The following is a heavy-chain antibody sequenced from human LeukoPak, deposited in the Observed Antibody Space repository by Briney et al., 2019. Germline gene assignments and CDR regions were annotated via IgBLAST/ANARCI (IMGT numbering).Heavy chain of an antibody. Sequence: SETLSLTCTVSGVSVTTNFWSWLRQPPGKGLEWIGNIYHSGSTNYCPSLESRVTISLDTSKNQLSLKLSSVTAADTAVYYCAGASQWLAFNYWSQGTLVTVSS. CDR2: IYHSGST. J-gene: IGHJ4*02. V-gene: IGHV4-59*02. CDR3: AGASQWLAFNY. CDR1: GVSVTTNF. D-gene: IGHD6-19*01.